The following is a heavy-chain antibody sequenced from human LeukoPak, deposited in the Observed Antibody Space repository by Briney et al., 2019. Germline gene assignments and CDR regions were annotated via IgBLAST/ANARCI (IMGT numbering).Heavy chain of an antibody. Sequence: SETLCLTCTVSGGSISNYYWSWIRQPAGKGLEWIGRINTSGNTNYNPSLKSRVTMSVDTTKTQVSLKLSSVTAADTAVYYCAREKDYGDSRGLDPWGQGTLVTVSS. D-gene: IGHD4-17*01. J-gene: IGHJ5*02. CDR2: INTSGNT. CDR1: GGSISNYY. CDR3: AREKDYGDSRGLDP. V-gene: IGHV4-4*07.